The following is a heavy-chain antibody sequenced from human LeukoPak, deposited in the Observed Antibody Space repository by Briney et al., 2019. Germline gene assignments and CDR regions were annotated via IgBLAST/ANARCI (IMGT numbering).Heavy chain of an antibody. CDR2: IYYSGST. D-gene: IGHD5-24*01. CDR3: ARGGRWLQRSFDY. V-gene: IGHV4-61*05. Sequence: SETLSLTCTVSGGSIRSSYYYWGWIRQPPGKGLEWIGYIYYSGSTNYNPSLKSRVTISVDTSKNQFSLKLSSVTAADTAVYYCARGGRWLQRSFDYWGQGTLVTVSS. J-gene: IGHJ4*02. CDR1: GGSIRSSYYY.